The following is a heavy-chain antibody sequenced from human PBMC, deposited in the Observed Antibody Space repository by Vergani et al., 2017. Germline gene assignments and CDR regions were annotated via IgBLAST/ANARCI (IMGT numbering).Heavy chain of an antibody. J-gene: IGHJ3*02. Sequence: EVQLLESGGNLIQPGGSLRLSCAASGFTFRSYWMHWVRQAPGKGLVWVSRINSDGSNTNYADTVEGRFTISRDNAKNTLYLQMNSLRAEDTAVYYCHYDSSGYDNAFDIWGQGTMVTVSS. CDR2: INSDGSNT. CDR3: HYDSSGYDNAFDI. V-gene: IGHV3-74*01. D-gene: IGHD3-22*01. CDR1: GFTFRSYW.